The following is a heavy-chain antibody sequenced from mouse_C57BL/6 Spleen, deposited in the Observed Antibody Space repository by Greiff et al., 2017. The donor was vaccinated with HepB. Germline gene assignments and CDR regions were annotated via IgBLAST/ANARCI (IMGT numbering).Heavy chain of an antibody. D-gene: IGHD1-1*01. V-gene: IGHV1-82*01. CDR3: ARYDYGSSLDY. CDR1: GYAFRSSW. CDR2: IYPGDGDT. J-gene: IGHJ2*01. Sequence: QVQLQQSGPELVKPGASVKISCKASGYAFRSSWLNWVKQRPGQGLEWIGRIYPGDGDTNYNGKFMGKATLTADKSSSTAYMQLSSLTSEDSAVYFCARYDYGSSLDYWGQGTTRTVSS.